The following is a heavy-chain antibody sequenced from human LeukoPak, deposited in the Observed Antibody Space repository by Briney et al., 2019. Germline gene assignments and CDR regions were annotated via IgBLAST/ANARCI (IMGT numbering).Heavy chain of an antibody. CDR3: VKDHGWLLYS. Sequence: GGSLRLSCAASGFTFSSYAMSWVRQAPGKGLEWVSGISLDGATKYYAGSVEGRFTISRDNSKNTLYLQMNSLRADDTAVYYCVKDHGWLLYSWGQGTLVTVSS. CDR2: ISLDGATK. J-gene: IGHJ4*02. V-gene: IGHV3-23*01. CDR1: GFTFSSYA. D-gene: IGHD3-9*01.